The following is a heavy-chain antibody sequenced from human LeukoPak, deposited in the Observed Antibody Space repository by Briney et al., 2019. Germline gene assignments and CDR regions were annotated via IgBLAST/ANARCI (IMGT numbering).Heavy chain of an antibody. J-gene: IGHJ5*02. CDR1: SASISSSPYY. CDR2: ISYSGST. Sequence: RASETLSLTCTVSSASISSSPYYWGWIRQSPGKGLEWIGSISYSGSTYYNPSLKSRVTISVDTSKNQSSLKLSSVTAADTAVYYCARDKGLSYCGGDCYSDWFDPWGQGTLVTVSS. D-gene: IGHD2-21*02. CDR3: ARDKGLSYCGGDCYSDWFDP. V-gene: IGHV4-39*07.